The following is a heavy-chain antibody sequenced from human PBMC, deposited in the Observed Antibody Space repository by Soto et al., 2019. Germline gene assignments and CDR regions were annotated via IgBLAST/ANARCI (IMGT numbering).Heavy chain of an antibody. V-gene: IGHV1-69*13. CDR2: IIPTIGTT. J-gene: IGHJ4*02. Sequence: SVKVSLKTTGYTLTSHGISGVRQSPGQGLEWMGGIIPTIGTTNYAQRFQGRITITGDETRGTAYMKLSSLKSEDTAVYYFARDRGRGYDPGDNWGQGTLVTVSS. CDR3: ARDRGRGYDPGDN. CDR1: GYTLTSHG. D-gene: IGHD5-12*01.